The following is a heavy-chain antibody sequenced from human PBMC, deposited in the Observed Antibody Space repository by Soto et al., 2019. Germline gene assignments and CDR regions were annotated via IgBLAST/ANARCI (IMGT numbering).Heavy chain of an antibody. Sequence: GGSLRLSCAASGFTFSSYGMHWVRQAPGKGLEWVAVIWYDGSNKYYADSVKGRFTISRDNSKNTLYLQMNSLRAEDTAVYHCARDHLELELYALDPWGQGTLVTVSS. CDR1: GFTFSSYG. V-gene: IGHV3-33*01. J-gene: IGHJ5*02. CDR3: ARDHLELELYALDP. D-gene: IGHD1-7*01. CDR2: IWYDGSNK.